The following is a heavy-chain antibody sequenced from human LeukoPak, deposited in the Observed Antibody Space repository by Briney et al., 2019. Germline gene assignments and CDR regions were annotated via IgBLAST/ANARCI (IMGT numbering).Heavy chain of an antibody. CDR3: ARVDGSGSSIFDY. J-gene: IGHJ4*02. CDR2: INPDGRST. V-gene: IGHV3-74*01. D-gene: IGHD3-22*01. CDR1: GFTFNTYW. Sequence: GGSLRLSCAASGFTFNTYWMHWVRQAPGRGLVWVSRINPDGRSTDYADSVKGRFTISRDNARDTLYLQMNSLRAEDTAIYYCARVDGSGSSIFDYWGQGTLVPVSS.